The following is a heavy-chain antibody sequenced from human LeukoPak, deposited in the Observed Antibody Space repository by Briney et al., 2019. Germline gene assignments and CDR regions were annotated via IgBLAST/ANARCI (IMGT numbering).Heavy chain of an antibody. V-gene: IGHV4-4*07. CDR2: ISDSGTT. CDR1: RGSIINYY. D-gene: IGHD1-14*01. CDR3: AGRTGHNLLDH. J-gene: IGHJ4*02. Sequence: SETLSLTCAVSRGSIINYYWTWVRQAAAKGLEWIGRISDSGTTDYNPSLRSRVVMSVDTSKNQFSLTLMSVTAADTAVYYCAGRTGHNLLDHWGQGIQVTVSS.